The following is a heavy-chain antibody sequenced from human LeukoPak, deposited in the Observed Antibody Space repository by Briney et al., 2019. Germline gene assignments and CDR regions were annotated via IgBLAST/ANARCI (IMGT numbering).Heavy chain of an antibody. CDR1: GGSISSYY. CDR3: AKGADYVWGSYGGSFDI. D-gene: IGHD3-16*01. V-gene: IGHV4-59*01. J-gene: IGHJ3*02. CDR2: IYYGGST. Sequence: PSETLSLTCTVSGGSISSYYWSWIRQPPGKGLEWIGYIYYGGSTNYNPSLKSRVTISVDTSKNQFSLKLSSVTAEDMALYYCAKGADYVWGSYGGSFDIWGQGTMVTVSS.